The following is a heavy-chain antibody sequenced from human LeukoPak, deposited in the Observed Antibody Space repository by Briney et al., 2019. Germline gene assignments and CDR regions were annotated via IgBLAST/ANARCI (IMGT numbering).Heavy chain of an antibody. CDR3: ASSHSYGSGTYYFDY. J-gene: IGHJ4*02. Sequence: SVKVSCKASGGTFSSYAISWVRQAPGQGLEWMGRIIPILGIANYAQKFQGRVTITADKSTSTAYMELSSLRSEDTAVYYCASSHSYGSGTYYFDYWGQGTLVTVSS. CDR2: IIPILGIA. CDR1: GGTFSSYA. D-gene: IGHD3-10*01. V-gene: IGHV1-69*04.